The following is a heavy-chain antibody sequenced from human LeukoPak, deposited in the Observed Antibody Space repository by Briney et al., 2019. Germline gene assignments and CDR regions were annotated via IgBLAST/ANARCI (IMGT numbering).Heavy chain of an antibody. CDR1: GFTCGDYA. CDR3: IRDWYYYDSLDI. Sequence: GGSLRLSCTASGFTCGDYAMSWFRQAPGKGLEWVGFIRSKAYGGTTEYAASVKGRFTISRDDSKSIAYLQMNSLKTEDTAVYYCIRDWYYYDSLDIWGQGTMVTVSS. V-gene: IGHV3-49*03. CDR2: IRSKAYGGTT. D-gene: IGHD3-22*01. J-gene: IGHJ3*02.